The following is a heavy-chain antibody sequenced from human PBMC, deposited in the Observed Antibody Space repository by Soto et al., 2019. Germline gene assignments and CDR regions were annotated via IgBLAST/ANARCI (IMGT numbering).Heavy chain of an antibody. J-gene: IGHJ4*02. CDR2: LSGSGAGK. Sequence: EVQLLESGGGLVQPGGSLRLSCAASGFSFSNSAMSWVRQAPGKGLEWVSTLSGSGAGKYYADSVKGRFTISRDTSQNTVFLQMSSLRAEDTAVYYCAKDVEKQQLDYHIDYWGQGSLVTVSS. V-gene: IGHV3-23*01. D-gene: IGHD6-13*01. CDR1: GFSFSNSA. CDR3: AKDVEKQQLDYHIDY.